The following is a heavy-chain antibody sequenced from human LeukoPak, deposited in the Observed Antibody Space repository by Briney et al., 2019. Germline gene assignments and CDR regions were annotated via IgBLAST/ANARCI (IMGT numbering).Heavy chain of an antibody. Sequence: PGGSLRLSCAASGFTFDDYGMSWVRQAPGKGLEWVSGINWNGGSTGYADSVKGRFTISRDNAKNSLYLQMNSLRAEDTALYYCARDPRASGSYRRGGFHYWGQGTLVTVSS. CDR1: GFTFDDYG. D-gene: IGHD1-26*01. CDR3: ARDPRASGSYRRGGFHY. V-gene: IGHV3-20*04. J-gene: IGHJ4*02. CDR2: INWNGGST.